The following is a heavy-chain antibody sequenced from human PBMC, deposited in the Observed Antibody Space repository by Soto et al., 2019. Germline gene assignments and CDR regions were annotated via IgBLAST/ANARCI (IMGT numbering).Heavy chain of an antibody. CDR1: GGSFSGYH. V-gene: IGHV4-34*01. CDR2: INHSGGT. D-gene: IGHD3-10*01. CDR3: ARQGFGVLHGLVDV. Sequence: PSETLSLTCAAYGGSFSGYHWNWIRQPPGKGLEWIGEINHSGGTSYNPSLKGRVSISVDTSKNQFSLTLTSVTAADTAVYYCARQGFGVLHGLVDVWGQGTTVTVSS. J-gene: IGHJ6*02.